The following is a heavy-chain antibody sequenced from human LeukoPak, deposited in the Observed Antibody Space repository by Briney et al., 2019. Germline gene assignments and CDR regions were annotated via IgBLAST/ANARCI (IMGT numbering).Heavy chain of an antibody. Sequence: GGSLGLSCAVSGFTFSSYSMNWVRQAPGKGLEWVSYVSSSGSTIYYADSVKGRFTISRDNAKNSLYLQMNSLRAEDTAVYYCARDKGYYYDSSGYSFDYWGQGTLVTVSS. CDR2: VSSSGSTI. V-gene: IGHV3-48*04. J-gene: IGHJ4*02. CDR1: GFTFSSYS. CDR3: ARDKGYYYDSSGYSFDY. D-gene: IGHD3-22*01.